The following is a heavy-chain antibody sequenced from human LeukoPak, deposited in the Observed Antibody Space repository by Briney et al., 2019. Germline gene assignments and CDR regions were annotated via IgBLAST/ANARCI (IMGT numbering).Heavy chain of an antibody. J-gene: IGHJ4*02. CDR1: GGSISSYY. D-gene: IGHD3-3*01. Sequence: SETLSLTCTVSGGSISSYYWSWIRQPPGKGLEWIGRIYTSGSTNYNPSLKSRVTMSVDTSKNQFSLKLSSVTAADTAVYYCARDRRTKFLEPGFDYWGQGTLVTVSS. CDR2: IYTSGST. V-gene: IGHV4-4*07. CDR3: ARDRRTKFLEPGFDY.